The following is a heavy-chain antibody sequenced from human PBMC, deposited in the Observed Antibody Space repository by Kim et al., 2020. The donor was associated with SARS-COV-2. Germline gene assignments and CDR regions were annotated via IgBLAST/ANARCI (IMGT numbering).Heavy chain of an antibody. CDR2: IYYSGST. V-gene: IGHV4-39*07. CDR3: ARVLRDFWSGYAKREYNWFDP. J-gene: IGHJ5*02. D-gene: IGHD3-3*01. CDR1: GGSISSSSYY. Sequence: SETLSLTCTVSGGSISSSSYYWGWIRQPPGKGLEWIGSIYYSGSTYYNPSLKSRVTISVDTSKNQFSLKLSSVTAADTAVYYCARVLRDFWSGYAKREYNWFDPWGQGTLVTVSS.